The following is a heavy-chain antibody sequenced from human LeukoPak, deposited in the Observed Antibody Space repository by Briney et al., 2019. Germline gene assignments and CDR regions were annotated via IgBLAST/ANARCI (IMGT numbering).Heavy chain of an antibody. V-gene: IGHV5-51*01. D-gene: IGHD5-18*01. Sequence: GESLKIPCKASGYRFTSYWIGWVRQMPGKGLEWMGIIDPKTRYTPSFQGQVTISADKSLSTAYLQWNSLKASDTAMYYCARQTAMGRSGDYWGQGTLVTVSS. CDR3: ARQTAMGRSGDY. J-gene: IGHJ4*02. CDR2: IDPKT. CDR1: GYRFTSYW.